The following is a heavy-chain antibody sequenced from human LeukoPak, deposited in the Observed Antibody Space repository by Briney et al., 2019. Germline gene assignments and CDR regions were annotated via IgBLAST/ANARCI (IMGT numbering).Heavy chain of an antibody. D-gene: IGHD2-21*02. J-gene: IGHJ4*02. CDR1: GFTFSSHS. Sequence: GGSLRLSCAASGFTFSSHSMNWVRQAPGKGLEWVSYISSSSSRKYYADSVKGRFTISRDNAKNSLHLQMNSLRDEDTAVYYCARGLAYCGGDCYRALDDWGQGTLVTVSS. CDR3: ARGLAYCGGDCYRALDD. V-gene: IGHV3-48*02. CDR2: ISSSSSRK.